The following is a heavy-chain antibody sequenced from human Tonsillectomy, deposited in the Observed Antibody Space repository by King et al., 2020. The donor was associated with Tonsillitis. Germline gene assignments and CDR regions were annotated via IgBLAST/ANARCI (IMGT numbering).Heavy chain of an antibody. D-gene: IGHD2-21*01. CDR1: GVMFNIYA. CDR3: AKRLLGSGPPFDY. Sequence: VQLVESGGGLVQPGGSLRLSCGASGVMFNIYAIIWVRQAPGKGLDFFAAICGRWDRPNLADSVKGRFTTARDNSKNTLYLQMNNLRAEDTAVYYCAKRLLGSGPPFDYWGQGTLVTVSS. CDR2: ICGRWDRP. V-gene: IGHV3-23*04. J-gene: IGHJ4*02.